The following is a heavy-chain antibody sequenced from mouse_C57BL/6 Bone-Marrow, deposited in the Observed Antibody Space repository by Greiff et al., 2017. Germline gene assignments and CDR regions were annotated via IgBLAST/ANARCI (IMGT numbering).Heavy chain of an antibody. CDR2: ISSGSSTI. V-gene: IGHV5-17*01. D-gene: IGHD1-1*01. CDR1: GFTFSDYG. Sequence: EVKLMESGGGLVKPGGSLKLSCAASGFTFSDYGMHWVRQAPEKGLEWVAYISSGSSTIYYADTVKGRFTISRDNAKNTLFLQMTSLRSEDTAMYYCARITTVVATDFDYWGQGTTLTVSS. J-gene: IGHJ2*01. CDR3: ARITTVVATDFDY.